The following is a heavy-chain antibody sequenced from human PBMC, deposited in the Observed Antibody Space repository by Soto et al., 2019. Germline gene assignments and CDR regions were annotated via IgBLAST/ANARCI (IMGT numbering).Heavy chain of an antibody. CDR1: GFTFSAYA. J-gene: IGHJ4*02. V-gene: IGHV3-23*01. CDR2: VTGSGGTT. D-gene: IGHD3-16*01. Sequence: EVQVLESGGGLVQPGGSLRLTCAASGFTFSAYAMGWVRQAPWKGLEWVSTVTGSGGTTYYADCGKGRFTVSRDNFKNTVYLQMNRLRAEDTDVYNCEKDRRGKDVDYEPATPYWGQGSLVTVSS. CDR3: EKDRRGKDVDYEPATPY.